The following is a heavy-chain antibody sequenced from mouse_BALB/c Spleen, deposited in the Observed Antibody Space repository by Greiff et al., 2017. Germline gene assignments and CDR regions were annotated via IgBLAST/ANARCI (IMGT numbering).Heavy chain of an antibody. J-gene: IGHJ4*01. CDR2: IWSGGST. CDR3: ARSSYDAMDY. CDR1: GFSLTSYG. Sequence: VQLQQSGPGLVQPSQSLSISCTVSGFSLTSYGVHWVRQSPGKGLEWLVVIWSGGSTDYNAACISRLSTSKDNAKNQIFFKMNSQQANDTAIYYCARSSYDAMDYRGQGTSVTVSS. V-gene: IGHV2-2*02. D-gene: IGHD3-1*01.